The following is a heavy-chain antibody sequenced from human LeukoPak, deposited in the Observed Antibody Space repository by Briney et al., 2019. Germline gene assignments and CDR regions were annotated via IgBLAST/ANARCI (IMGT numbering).Heavy chain of an antibody. J-gene: IGHJ4*02. CDR3: GRTAAGTFTL. D-gene: IGHD6-13*01. CDR2: IYYSGST. CDR1: GGSISSYY. Sequence: SEILSLTCTVSGGSISSYYWSWIRQPPGKGLEWIGYIYYSGSTNYNPSLKSRVTISVDTSKNQFSLKLSSVTAADTAVYYCGRTAAGTFTLWGQGTLVTVSS. V-gene: IGHV4-59*01.